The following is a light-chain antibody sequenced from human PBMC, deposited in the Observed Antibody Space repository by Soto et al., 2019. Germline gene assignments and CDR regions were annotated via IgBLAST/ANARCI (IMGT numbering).Light chain of an antibody. CDR2: DDS. J-gene: IGLJ2*01. V-gene: IGLV3-21*02. CDR3: QVWDSTSDHVI. CDR1: NIGSKD. Sequence: SYELTQPPSVSVAPGQTAKITCGGNNIGSKDVHWYQQKPGQAPVLVVYDDSDRPSGIPERFSGSNSGNTATLTITWVEAGDEADYYCQVWDSTSDHVIFGGGTKLTVL.